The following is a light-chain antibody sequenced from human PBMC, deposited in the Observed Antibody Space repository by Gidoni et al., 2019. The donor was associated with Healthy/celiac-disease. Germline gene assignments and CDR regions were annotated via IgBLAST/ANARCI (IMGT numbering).Light chain of an antibody. CDR1: QDISNY. CDR3: QQYDNLPIT. CDR2: DAS. Sequence: DIQMTQSPSSLSASVGDRVTITCQASQDISNYLNWYQQKPGKAPKLLIYDASNLETGVPSRFSGSGSGTDFTFTISSLQPEDIATYYWQQYDNLPITFGQXTKVEIK. V-gene: IGKV1-33*01. J-gene: IGKJ1*01.